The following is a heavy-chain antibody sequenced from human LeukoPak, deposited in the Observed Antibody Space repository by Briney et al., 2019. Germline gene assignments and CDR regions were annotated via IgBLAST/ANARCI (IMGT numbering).Heavy chain of an antibody. Sequence: SETLSLTCTVSGGSISSSSYYWGWIRQPPGKGLEWIGSIYYSGSTYYNPSLKSRVTISVDTSKNQFSLKLSSVTAADTAVYYCARGKPWFGGDGTPDYYYYGMDVWGQGTTVTVSS. CDR1: GGSISSSSYY. CDR2: IYYSGST. CDR3: ARGKPWFGGDGTPDYYYYGMDV. J-gene: IGHJ6*02. V-gene: IGHV4-39*01. D-gene: IGHD3-10*01.